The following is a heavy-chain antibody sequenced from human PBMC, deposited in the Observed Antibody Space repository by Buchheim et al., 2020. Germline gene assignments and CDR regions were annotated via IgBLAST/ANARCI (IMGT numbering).Heavy chain of an antibody. CDR3: ASRSYCSSTSCYEEYYFDY. V-gene: IGHV4-31*03. J-gene: IGHJ4*02. CDR1: GGSISSGGYY. Sequence: QVQLQESGPGLVKPSQTLSLTCTVSGGSISSGGYYWSWIRQHPGKGLEWIGEINHSGSTNYNPSLKSRVTISVDTSKNQFSLKLSSVTAADTAVYYCASRSYCSSTSCYEEYYFDYWGQGTL. D-gene: IGHD2-2*01. CDR2: INHSGST.